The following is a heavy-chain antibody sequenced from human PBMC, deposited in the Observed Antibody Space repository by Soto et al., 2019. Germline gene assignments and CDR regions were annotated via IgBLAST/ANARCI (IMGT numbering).Heavy chain of an antibody. Sequence: QVQLVQSGAEVKKPGASVKVSCKASGYTFTKYGITWVRQAPGQGLEWMGWISAYNGNTNYAQKLQGRVTMTTYTSTSTANMELRSLTSDDTAVYYCARTDSRPPDFDYWGQGTLVTVSS. CDR3: ARTDSRPPDFDY. V-gene: IGHV1-18*01. CDR2: ISAYNGNT. D-gene: IGHD6-13*01. CDR1: GYTFTKYG. J-gene: IGHJ4*02.